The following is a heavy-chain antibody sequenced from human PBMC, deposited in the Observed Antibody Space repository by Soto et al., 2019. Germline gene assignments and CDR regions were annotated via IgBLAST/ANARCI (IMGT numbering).Heavy chain of an antibody. CDR1: GFTFSSYG. CDR3: ARDLGMTTVTPDAFDI. V-gene: IGHV3-33*01. D-gene: IGHD4-4*01. CDR2: IWYDGSNK. J-gene: IGHJ3*02. Sequence: GGSLRLSCAASGFTFSSYGMHWVRQAPGKGLEWVAVIWYDGSNKYYADSVKGRFTISRDNSKNTLYLQMNSLRAEDTAVYYCARDLGMTTVTPDAFDIWGQGTMVTVSS.